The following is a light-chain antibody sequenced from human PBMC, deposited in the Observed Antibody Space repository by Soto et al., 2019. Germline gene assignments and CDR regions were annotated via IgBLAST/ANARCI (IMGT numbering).Light chain of an antibody. J-gene: IGKJ1*01. Sequence: EIVVTQSPATLSVSPGERVTLSCSASQSVSSSLAWYQQRPGQAPRLLIYDTSTRAAGIAARFSGSGSGTEFTLTISRLQSADSAVYYCQQYVHWPPGAFGQGTTVEIK. V-gene: IGKV3-15*01. CDR3: QQYVHWPPGA. CDR2: DTS. CDR1: QSVSSS.